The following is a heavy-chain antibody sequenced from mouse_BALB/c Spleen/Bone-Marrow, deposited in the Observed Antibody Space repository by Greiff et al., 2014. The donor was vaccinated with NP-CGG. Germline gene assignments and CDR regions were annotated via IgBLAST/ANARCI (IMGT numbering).Heavy chain of an antibody. V-gene: IGHV1-9*01. CDR1: GYTFSSYW. D-gene: IGHD1-1*01. CDR3: ARPYYYGSSHAWFAY. CDR2: ILPGIGIT. Sequence: QVQLQQSGTELMKPGASVMISCKATGYTFSSYWIEWVKQRPGHGLEWIGEILPGIGITNYNEKFKGKATFTADTSSNTAYMQLSSLTPEDSAVYYGARPYYYGSSHAWFAYWGQGTLVTVSA. J-gene: IGHJ3*01.